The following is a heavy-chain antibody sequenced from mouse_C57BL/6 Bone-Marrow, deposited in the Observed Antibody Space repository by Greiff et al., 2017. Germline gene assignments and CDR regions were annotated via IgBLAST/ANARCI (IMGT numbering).Heavy chain of an antibody. CDR2: ISSGGSYT. CDR1: GFTFSSYG. Sequence: EVQRVESGGDLVKPGGSLKLSCAASGFTFSSYGMSWVRQTPDKRLEWFATISSGGSYTSYPDSVKGRFTISRDNAKNTHDLQMSSLKSEDTAMDYCARHRRRSPCDDWGQGTTLTVAS. V-gene: IGHV5-6*01. CDR3: ARHRRRSPCDD. D-gene: IGHD2-12*01. J-gene: IGHJ2*01.